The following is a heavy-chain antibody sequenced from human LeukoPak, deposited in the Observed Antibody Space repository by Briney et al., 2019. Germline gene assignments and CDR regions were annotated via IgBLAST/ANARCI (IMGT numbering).Heavy chain of an antibody. CDR3: ATYIVVVPAARQTKYYYYYGMDV. J-gene: IGHJ6*02. V-gene: IGHV1-24*01. D-gene: IGHD2-2*01. CDR1: GYTLTELS. Sequence: GASVKVSCKVSGYTLTELSMHWVRQAPGKGLEWMGGFDPEDGETIYAQKFQGRVTMTEDTSTDTAYMELSSLRSEDTVVYYCATYIVVVPAARQTKYYYYYGMDVWGQGTTVTVSS. CDR2: FDPEDGET.